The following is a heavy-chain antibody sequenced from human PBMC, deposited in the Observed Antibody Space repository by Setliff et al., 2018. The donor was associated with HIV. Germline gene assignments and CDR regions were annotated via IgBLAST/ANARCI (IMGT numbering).Heavy chain of an antibody. Sequence: PGGSLRLSCAASGFTFSNYAMSWVRQAPGKGLEWVSAISGSGGRTYYADSVKGRFTISRDNAKKSLYLEMNRLRVDDTAVYYCVSVITVLRLYEWSYYFDYWGQGTLVTVSS. CDR3: VSVITVLRLYEWSYYFDY. J-gene: IGHJ4*02. V-gene: IGHV3-23*01. D-gene: IGHD3-3*01. CDR1: GFTFSNYA. CDR2: ISGSGGRT.